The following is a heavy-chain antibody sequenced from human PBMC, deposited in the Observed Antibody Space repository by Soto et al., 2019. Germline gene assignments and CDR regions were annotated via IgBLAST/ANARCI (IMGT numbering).Heavy chain of an antibody. CDR2: ISSSGSTI. CDR3: ASPDTAMVNRKARGLYGMDV. V-gene: IGHV3-48*03. J-gene: IGHJ6*02. D-gene: IGHD5-18*01. Sequence: GGSLRLSCAASGFTFSSYEMNWVRQAPGKGLEWVSYISSSGSTIYYADSVKGRFTISRDNAKNSLYLQMNSLRAEDTAVYYCASPDTAMVNRKARGLYGMDVWGQGTTVTVSS. CDR1: GFTFSSYE.